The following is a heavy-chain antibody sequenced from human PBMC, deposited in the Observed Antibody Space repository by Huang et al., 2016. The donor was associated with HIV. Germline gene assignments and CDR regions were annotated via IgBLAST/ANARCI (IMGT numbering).Heavy chain of an antibody. CDR1: GYTLTELS. D-gene: IGHD2-21*01. J-gene: IGHJ3*02. CDR3: ATGFDTYYDI. Sequence: QVQLVQSGAEVKKPGASVKVSCKVSGYTLTELSIHWMRQAPGKGLEGMGGFAPEHSDTNYAQNFKGRVTMTEDTSTGTAYMELNSLRSEDTAVYYCATGFDTYYDIWGQGTMVIASS. V-gene: IGHV1-24*01. CDR2: FAPEHSDT.